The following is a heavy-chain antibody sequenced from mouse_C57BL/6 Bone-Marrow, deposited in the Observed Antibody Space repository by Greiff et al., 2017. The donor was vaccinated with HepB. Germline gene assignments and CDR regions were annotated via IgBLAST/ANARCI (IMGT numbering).Heavy chain of an antibody. CDR1: GYTFTSYW. V-gene: IGHV1-50*01. CDR2: IDPSDSYT. CDR3: ARPYDYPSWFAY. Sequence: QVQLQQPGAELVKPGASVKLSCKASGYTFTSYWMQWVKQRPGQGLEWIGEIDPSDSYTNYNQKFKGKATLTVDTSSSTAYMQLSSLTSEDSAVYYCARPYDYPSWFAYWGQGTLVTVSA. D-gene: IGHD2-4*01. J-gene: IGHJ3*01.